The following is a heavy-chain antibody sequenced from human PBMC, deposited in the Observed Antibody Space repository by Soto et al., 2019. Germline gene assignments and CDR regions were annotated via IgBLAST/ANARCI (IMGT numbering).Heavy chain of an antibody. Sequence: PSETLSLTCTVSGGSVSSGSYYWSWIRQPPGKGLEWIGYIYYSGSTNYNPSLKSRVTISVDTSKNQFSLKLSSVTAADTAVYYCARDMGSSSSEDYYYGMDVWGQGTTVTVSS. J-gene: IGHJ6*02. CDR3: ARDMGSSSSEDYYYGMDV. CDR2: IYYSGST. D-gene: IGHD6-6*01. CDR1: GGSVSSGSYY. V-gene: IGHV4-61*01.